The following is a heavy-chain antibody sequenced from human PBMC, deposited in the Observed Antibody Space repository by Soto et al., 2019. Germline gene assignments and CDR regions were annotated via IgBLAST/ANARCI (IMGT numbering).Heavy chain of an antibody. V-gene: IGHV5-51*01. CDR3: ARLVYEQQLVPYYYYGMDV. J-gene: IGHJ6*02. CDR1: GYSFTTYW. CDR2: MYPGDSDT. D-gene: IGHD6-13*01. Sequence: GESLKISCKGSGYSFTTYWIGWVRQMPGKGLELMGIMYPGDSDTRYSPSFQGQVTISADKSISTAYLQWSSLKASDTAMYYCARLVYEQQLVPYYYYGMDVWGQGATVTVSS.